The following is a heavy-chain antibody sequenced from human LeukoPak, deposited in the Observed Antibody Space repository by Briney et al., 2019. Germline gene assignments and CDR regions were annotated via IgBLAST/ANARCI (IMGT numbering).Heavy chain of an antibody. CDR1: GGSIGSGGYS. Sequence: PSQTLSLTCAVSGGSIGSGGYSWSWIRQPPGKGLEWIGYLYHTGTTYYNPSLKSRVTISGDRSKNQFSLKLSSVTAADTAVYYCARDSGGDLDYWGQGTLVTVSS. V-gene: IGHV4-30-2*01. CDR3: ARDSGGDLDY. J-gene: IGHJ4*02. CDR2: LYHTGTT. D-gene: IGHD2-21*02.